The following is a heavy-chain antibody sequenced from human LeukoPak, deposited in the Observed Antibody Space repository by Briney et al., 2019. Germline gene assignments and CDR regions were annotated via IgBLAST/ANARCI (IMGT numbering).Heavy chain of an antibody. CDR1: GFTFSSYS. CDR2: ISSSSSYI. J-gene: IGHJ4*02. Sequence: GGSLRLSCAASGFTFSSYSLNWVRQAPGKGLEWVSSISSSSSYIYYADSVKGRFTISRDNAKNSLSLQMNSLRAEDTALYYCASSNNLSEFDYWGQGTLVTVSS. D-gene: IGHD1-1*01. CDR3: ASSNNLSEFDY. V-gene: IGHV3-21*01.